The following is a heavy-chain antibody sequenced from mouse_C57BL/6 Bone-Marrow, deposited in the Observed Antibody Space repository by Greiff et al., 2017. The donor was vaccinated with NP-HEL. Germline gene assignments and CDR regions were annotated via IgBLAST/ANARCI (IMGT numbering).Heavy chain of an antibody. Sequence: QVQLQQSGAELARPGASVKLSCKASGYTFTSYGISWVKQRTGQGLEWIGEIYPRSGNTYYNEKFKGKATLTADKSSSTAYMELRSLTSEDSAVYFCARESYYYGSSPYFDVWGTGTTVTVSS. CDR3: ARESYYYGSSPYFDV. J-gene: IGHJ1*03. D-gene: IGHD1-1*01. CDR1: GYTFTSYG. V-gene: IGHV1-81*01. CDR2: IYPRSGNT.